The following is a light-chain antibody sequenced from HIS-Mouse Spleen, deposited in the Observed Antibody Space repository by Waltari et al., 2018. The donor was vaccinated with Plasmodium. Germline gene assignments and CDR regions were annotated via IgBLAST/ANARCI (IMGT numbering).Light chain of an antibody. CDR3: QQRSNWMYT. J-gene: IGKJ2*01. Sequence: EIVLTQSPATLSLSPGERATLTCRASQSVSSYLAWYQQKPGQAPRLLIYDASNRATGIPARFSGSGSGTDFSLTISSLGPEDFAVYYCQQRSNWMYTLGQATKLEIK. CDR2: DAS. CDR1: QSVSSY. V-gene: IGKV3-11*01.